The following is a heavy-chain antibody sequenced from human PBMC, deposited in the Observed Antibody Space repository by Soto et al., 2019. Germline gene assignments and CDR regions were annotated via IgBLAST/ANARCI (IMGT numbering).Heavy chain of an antibody. V-gene: IGHV3-48*01. CDR1: GFTFSSYS. Sequence: PGGSLRLSCAASGFTFSSYSMNWVRQAPGKGLEWVSYISSSSSTIYYADSVKGRFTISRDNAKNSLYLQMNSLRAEDTAVYYCARAPSNGDFDYWGQGTLVTVSS. CDR2: ISSSSSTI. D-gene: IGHD4-17*01. J-gene: IGHJ4*02. CDR3: ARAPSNGDFDY.